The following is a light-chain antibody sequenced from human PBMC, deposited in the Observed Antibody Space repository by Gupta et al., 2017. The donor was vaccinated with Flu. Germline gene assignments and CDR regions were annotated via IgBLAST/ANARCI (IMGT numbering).Light chain of an antibody. V-gene: IGLV2-11*01. CDR3: SSHAGRVTWV. CDR2: DVT. J-gene: IGLJ1*01. CDR1: SNDVGGYNR. Sequence: QSAPTQPRSVSGSPGQSVTISCTGTSNDVGGYNRVSWYEPRPGKAPKLILYDVTERPSGVPDRFSGSKSGNTASLTISGLQADDEADYYCSSHAGRVTWVFGTGTTVTVL.